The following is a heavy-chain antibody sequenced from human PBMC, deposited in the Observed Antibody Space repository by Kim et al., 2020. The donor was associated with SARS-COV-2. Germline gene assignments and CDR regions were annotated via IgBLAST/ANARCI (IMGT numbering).Heavy chain of an antibody. CDR1: GFTFDDYA. CDR2: ISWNSGSL. J-gene: IGHJ4*02. V-gene: IGHV3-9*01. Sequence: GGSRRLSCAASGFTFDDYAMHWVRQAPGKGLEWVSGISWNSGSLGYADSVKGRFTISRDNAKNSLYLQMNSMRAEDTALYYCAKLIDYGDYVDYWGQGTLVTVSS. CDR3: AKLIDYGDYVDY. D-gene: IGHD4-17*01.